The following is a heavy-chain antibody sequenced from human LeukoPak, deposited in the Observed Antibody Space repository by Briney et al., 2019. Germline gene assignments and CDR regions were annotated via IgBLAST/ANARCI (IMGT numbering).Heavy chain of an antibody. J-gene: IGHJ4*02. CDR3: ASPSGPTGKYFSY. D-gene: IGHD3-10*01. CDR1: GCTFSSYA. CDR2: IIPIFGTA. Sequence: ASVKVSCKASGCTFSSYAISWVRQAPGQGLGWMGGIIPIFGTANYAQKFQGRVTITADESTSTAYMELSSLRSEDTAVYYCASPSGPTGKYFSYWGQGTLVTVSS. V-gene: IGHV1-69*01.